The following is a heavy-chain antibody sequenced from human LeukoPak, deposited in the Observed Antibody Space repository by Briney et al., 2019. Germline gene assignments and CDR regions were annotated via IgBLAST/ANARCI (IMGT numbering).Heavy chain of an antibody. CDR1: GGSFSNYY. J-gene: IGHJ4*02. CDR2: ITHHGST. Sequence: PSETLSLTCAVYGGSFSNYYLSWVRQPPGKGLERIGEITHHGSTNYNPSLESRVTISVDTSKNQFSLKLSSVAAADTAVYYCAPIFGDYSDFDSWGQGTLVTVSS. V-gene: IGHV4-34*01. CDR3: APIFGDYSDFDS. D-gene: IGHD4-17*01.